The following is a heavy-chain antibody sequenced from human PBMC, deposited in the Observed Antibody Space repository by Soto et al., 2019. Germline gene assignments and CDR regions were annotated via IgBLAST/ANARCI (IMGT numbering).Heavy chain of an antibody. CDR3: ARGPWCSSLSRPYYFDY. CDR2: MNPNSGNT. D-gene: IGHD2-2*01. J-gene: IGHJ4*02. Sequence: GASVKVSCKAAGYTFTSNDINWVRQATGQGLEWMGWMNPNSGNTGYAQKFQGRITMTRNTSISTAYMELSSLTSEDTAVYYCARGPWCSSLSRPYYFDYWGQGTLVTVAS. CDR1: GYTFTSND. V-gene: IGHV1-8*01.